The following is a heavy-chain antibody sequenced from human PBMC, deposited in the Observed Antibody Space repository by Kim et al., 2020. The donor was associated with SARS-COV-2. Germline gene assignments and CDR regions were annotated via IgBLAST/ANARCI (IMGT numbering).Heavy chain of an antibody. J-gene: IGHJ6*02. CDR1: GGTFSSYA. V-gene: IGHV1-69*13. D-gene: IGHD1-26*01. Sequence: SVKVSCKASGGTFSSYAISWVRQAPGQGLEWMGGIIPIFGTANYAQKFQGRVTITADESTSTAYMELSSLRSEDTAVYYCARGPPEGATPSYYYYYGMDVWGQGTTVTVSS. CDR3: ARGPPEGATPSYYYYYGMDV. CDR2: IIPIFGTA.